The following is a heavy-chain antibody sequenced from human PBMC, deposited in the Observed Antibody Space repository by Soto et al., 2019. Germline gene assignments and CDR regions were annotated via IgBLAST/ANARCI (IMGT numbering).Heavy chain of an antibody. V-gene: IGHV3-30-3*01. J-gene: IGHJ4*02. CDR2: ISYDGSNK. CDR3: AREVPYGGFDY. Sequence: LRLSCAASGFTFSSYAMHWVRQAPGKGLEWVAVISYDGSNKYYADSVKGRFTISRDNSKNTLYLQMNSLRAEDTAVYYCAREVPYGGFDYWGQGTLVTVSS. CDR1: GFTFSSYA. D-gene: IGHD4-17*01.